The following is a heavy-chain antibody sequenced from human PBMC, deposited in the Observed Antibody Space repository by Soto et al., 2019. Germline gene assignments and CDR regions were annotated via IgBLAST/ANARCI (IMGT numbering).Heavy chain of an antibody. V-gene: IGHV1-18*01. J-gene: IGHJ4*02. CDR3: ARTSVAQSEDYFDY. CDR2: TSSNNGKT. CDR1: GYSFTTYG. Sequence: QVQLMQSRTEVKRPGASVTVSCKTSGYSFTTYGISWVRQAPGQGLEWMGWTSSNNGKTKYAQKSQGSVTMTTDKSTNTVHMELRSLRSGDTAVYYCARTSVAQSEDYFDYWGQGTLVTVSA. D-gene: IGHD5-12*01.